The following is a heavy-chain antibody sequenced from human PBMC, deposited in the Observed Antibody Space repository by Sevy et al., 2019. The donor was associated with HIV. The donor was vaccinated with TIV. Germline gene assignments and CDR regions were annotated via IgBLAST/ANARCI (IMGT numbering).Heavy chain of an antibody. Sequence: ASVKVSCKASGGTFSSYAISWVRQAPGQGLEWMGGIIPIFGTANYAQKFQGRVTITADKSTSTAYMELSSLRSEDTAVYYCARGTRKLRFLAWDAPNWFDPWGQGTLVTVSS. CDR1: GGTFSSYA. J-gene: IGHJ5*02. D-gene: IGHD3-3*01. CDR3: ARGTRKLRFLAWDAPNWFDP. V-gene: IGHV1-69*06. CDR2: IIPIFGTA.